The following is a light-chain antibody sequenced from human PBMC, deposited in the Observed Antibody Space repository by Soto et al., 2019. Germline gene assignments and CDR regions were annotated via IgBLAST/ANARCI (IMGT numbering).Light chain of an antibody. CDR1: QSFGGSY. CDR3: QQRHMWPIT. Sequence: EIVLTQSPGTLSLSPGERASLSCRASQSFGGSYLAWYQQKPGQAPRLLIYDAYNRATGIPPRFSGSGSGTDFTLTISSLEPEDSAVYYCQQRHMWPITFGQGTRLEIK. J-gene: IGKJ5*01. CDR2: DAY. V-gene: IGKV3-11*01.